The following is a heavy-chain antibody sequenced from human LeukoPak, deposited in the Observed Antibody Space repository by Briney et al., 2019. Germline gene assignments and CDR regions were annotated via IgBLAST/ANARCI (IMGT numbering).Heavy chain of an antibody. J-gene: IGHJ4*02. D-gene: IGHD3-10*01. Sequence: GGSLRLSCAASGFTFSNYNMNWVRQAPGKGLEWVSFISSGGTYIYYTDSVKGRFTISRDNANNSLYLQMNSLRAEDTAVYYWARGKTPGAYWGQGTLVTVSS. V-gene: IGHV3-21*04. CDR1: GFTFSNYN. CDR3: ARGKTPGAY. CDR2: ISSGGTYI.